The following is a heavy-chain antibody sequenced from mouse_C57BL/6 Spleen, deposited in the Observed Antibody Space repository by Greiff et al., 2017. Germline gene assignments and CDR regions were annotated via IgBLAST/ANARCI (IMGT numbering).Heavy chain of an antibody. Sequence: VHVKQSVAELVRPGASVKLSCTASGFNIKNTYMHWVKQRPEQGLEWIGRIDPANGNTKYAPKFQGKATITADPSSNTAYLQLSSLTSEDTAIYYCARAVYGSSYEWFAYWGQGTLVTVSA. CDR2: IDPANGNT. CDR3: ARAVYGSSYEWFAY. D-gene: IGHD1-1*01. CDR1: GFNIKNTY. J-gene: IGHJ3*01. V-gene: IGHV14-3*01.